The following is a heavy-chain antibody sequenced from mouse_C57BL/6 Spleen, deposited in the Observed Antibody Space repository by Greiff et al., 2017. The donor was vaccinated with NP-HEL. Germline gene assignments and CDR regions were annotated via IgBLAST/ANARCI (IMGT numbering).Heavy chain of an antibody. Sequence: EVKLMESGGGLVKPGGSLKLSCAASGFTFSSYTMSWVRQTPEKRLEWVATIGGGGGNTYYPDSVKGRFTISRDNATNTVYLQMSSLRSEDTALYYCARVGYSQYGFAYWGQGTLVTVSA. V-gene: IGHV5-9*01. CDR2: IGGGGGNT. CDR3: ARVGYSQYGFAY. J-gene: IGHJ3*01. D-gene: IGHD2-12*01. CDR1: GFTFSSYT.